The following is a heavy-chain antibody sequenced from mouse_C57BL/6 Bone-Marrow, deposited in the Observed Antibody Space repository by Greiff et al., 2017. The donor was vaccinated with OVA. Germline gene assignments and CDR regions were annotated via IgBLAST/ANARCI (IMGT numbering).Heavy chain of an antibody. CDR2: IYPGSGNT. D-gene: IGHD1-1*01. CDR1: GYTFTDYY. CDR3: ARDAHYYGSSPWYFDV. J-gene: IGHJ1*03. Sequence: QVQLQQSGAELVRPGASVKLSCKASGYTFTDYYINWVKQRPGQGLEWIARIYPGSGNTYYNEKFKGKATLTAEKSSSTAYMQLSSLTSEDSAVYFCARDAHYYGSSPWYFDVWGTGTTVTVSS. V-gene: IGHV1-76*01.